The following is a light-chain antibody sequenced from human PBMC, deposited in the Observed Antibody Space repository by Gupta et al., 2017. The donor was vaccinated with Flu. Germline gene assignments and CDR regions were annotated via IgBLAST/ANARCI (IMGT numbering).Light chain of an antibody. CDR3: QQRSSGYT. J-gene: IGKJ2*01. CDR1: QSVSSY. Sequence: EIVLTQSPATLSLSPGERATLSCRASQSVSSYLAWYQQKPGQAPRLLIYDASNRATGIPARFSGSGSGTDFTLTISSLEPEDFAVYYWQQRSSGYTFGQGTKLEIK. CDR2: DAS. V-gene: IGKV3-11*01.